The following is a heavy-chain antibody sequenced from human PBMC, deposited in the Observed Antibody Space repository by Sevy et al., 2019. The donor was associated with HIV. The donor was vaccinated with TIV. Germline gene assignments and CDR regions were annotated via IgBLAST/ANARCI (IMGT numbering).Heavy chain of an antibody. CDR2: IYPGDSDT. Sequence: GESLKISCKGSGYSFTSYWIGWVRQMPGKGLEWMGIIYPGDSDTRYSPSFQGQVTISADKSISTAYLQWSSLKASDTAMYYCARIQGITIFGVGAFDIWGQGTMVTVSS. CDR1: GYSFTSYW. CDR3: ARIQGITIFGVGAFDI. V-gene: IGHV5-51*01. J-gene: IGHJ3*02. D-gene: IGHD3-3*01.